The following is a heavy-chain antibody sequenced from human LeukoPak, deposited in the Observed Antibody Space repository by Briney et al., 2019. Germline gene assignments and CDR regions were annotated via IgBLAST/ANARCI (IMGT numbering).Heavy chain of an antibody. D-gene: IGHD3-22*01. CDR2: IIPIFGTA. CDR1: GGTFSSYA. J-gene: IGHJ4*02. V-gene: IGHV1-69*13. CDR3: ARGSNYYDSSGYYWFYVY. Sequence: GASVKVSCKASGGTFSSYAISWVRQAPGQGLEWMGGIIPIFGTANYAQKFQGRVTITADESTSTAYMELSSPRSEDTAVYYCARGSNYYDSSGYYWFYVYWGQGTLVTVSS.